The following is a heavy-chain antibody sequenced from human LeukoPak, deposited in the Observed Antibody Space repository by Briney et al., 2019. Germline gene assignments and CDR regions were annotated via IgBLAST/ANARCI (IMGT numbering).Heavy chain of an antibody. J-gene: IGHJ3*02. CDR2: INPSGGST. CDR1: GGTFSSYA. D-gene: IGHD3-22*01. Sequence: ASVKVSCTASGGTFSSYAISWVRQAPGQGLEWMGIINPSGGSTSYAQKFQGRVTMTRDTSTSTVYMELSSLRSEDTAVYYCARGDSNAFDIWGQGTMVTVSS. V-gene: IGHV1-46*01. CDR3: ARGDSNAFDI.